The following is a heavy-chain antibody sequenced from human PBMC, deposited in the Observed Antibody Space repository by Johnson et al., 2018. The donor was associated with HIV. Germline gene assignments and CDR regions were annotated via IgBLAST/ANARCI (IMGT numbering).Heavy chain of an antibody. V-gene: IGHV3-74*01. J-gene: IGHJ3*02. D-gene: IGHD2-15*01. Sequence: EVQLVESGGGLVQPGGSLRLSCAASGFTFSFYWMHWVRQVPGKGLVWVSRINSDGSSTSYADSVKGRFTISRDNANNTPYLQVNSLRAEDTALYYCARAGPYCSGGSCYSPDAFDIWGQGTMVTVSS. CDR3: ARAGPYCSGGSCYSPDAFDI. CDR2: INSDGSST. CDR1: GFTFSFYW.